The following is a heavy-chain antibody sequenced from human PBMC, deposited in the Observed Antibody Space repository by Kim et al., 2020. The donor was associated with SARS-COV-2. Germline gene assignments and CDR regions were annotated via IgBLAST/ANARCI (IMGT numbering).Heavy chain of an antibody. J-gene: IGHJ6*01. CDR1: GFTFSSYG. V-gene: IGHV3-33*05. CDR2: ISYDGSNK. Sequence: GGSLRLSCAASGFTFSSYGMHWVSQAPGKGLEWVAVISYDGSNKYYADSVKGRFTISRDNSKNTLYLQMNSLRAEDTDVYYCARDYGSGSLGYYGMDVWG. CDR3: ARDYGSGSLGYYGMDV. D-gene: IGHD3-10*01.